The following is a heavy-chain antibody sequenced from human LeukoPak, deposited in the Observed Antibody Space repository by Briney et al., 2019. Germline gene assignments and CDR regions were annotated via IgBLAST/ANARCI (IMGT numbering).Heavy chain of an antibody. CDR1: GFTFSSYA. D-gene: IGHD3-22*01. CDR3: VTVPDRGGYYSRPKQQDYFDY. J-gene: IGHJ4*02. V-gene: IGHV3-23*01. Sequence: GGSLRLSCAAFGFTFSSYAMSWVRQAPGKGLEWVSAISGSGGSTYYADSVKGRFTISRDNSKNTLYLQMNSLRAEDTAVYYCVTVPDRGGYYSRPKQQDYFDYLGQGTLVTVSS. CDR2: ISGSGGST.